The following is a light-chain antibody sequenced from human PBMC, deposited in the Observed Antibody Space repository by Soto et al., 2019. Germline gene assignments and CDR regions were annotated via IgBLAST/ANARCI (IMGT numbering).Light chain of an antibody. CDR1: QSVSSSY. Sequence: EIVLTQSPGTLSLSPGERATLYCRASQSVSSSYLAWYQQKPGQAPRLLIYGASNKATGIPDRFSGSGSGTDFTLTISRLEPEDFAVYYCQQYGSSPYTFGQGTKVDIK. CDR2: GAS. CDR3: QQYGSSPYT. V-gene: IGKV3-20*01. J-gene: IGKJ2*01.